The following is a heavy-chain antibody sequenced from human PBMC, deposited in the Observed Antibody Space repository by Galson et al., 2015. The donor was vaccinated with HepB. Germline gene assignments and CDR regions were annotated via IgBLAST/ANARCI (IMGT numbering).Heavy chain of an antibody. CDR3: ARDKAPTYYDFWSGYLGSYGMDV. J-gene: IGHJ6*02. D-gene: IGHD3-3*01. CDR1: GYTFTSYG. Sequence: SVKVSCKASGYTFTSYGISWVRQAPGQGLEWMGWISAYNGNTNYAQKLQGRVTMTTDTSTSTAYMELRSLRSDDTAVYYCARDKAPTYYDFWSGYLGSYGMDVWGQGTTVTVSS. CDR2: ISAYNGNT. V-gene: IGHV1-18*04.